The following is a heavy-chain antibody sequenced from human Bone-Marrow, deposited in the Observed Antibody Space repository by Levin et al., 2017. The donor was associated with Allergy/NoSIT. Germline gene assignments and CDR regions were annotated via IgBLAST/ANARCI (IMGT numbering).Heavy chain of an antibody. CDR3: ARDEYSDYDTYYYGMDV. J-gene: IGHJ6*02. CDR1: GFTFSTSA. V-gene: IGHV3-30*04. D-gene: IGHD5-12*01. CDR2: TSYSGSTN. Sequence: GESLKISCAASGFTFSTSAMHWVRQAPGKGLEWVAVTSYSGSTNYYADSMKGRFTISRDNSKNTLYLQMNNLRPEDTAVYYCARDEYSDYDTYYYGMDVWGQGTTVTVSS.